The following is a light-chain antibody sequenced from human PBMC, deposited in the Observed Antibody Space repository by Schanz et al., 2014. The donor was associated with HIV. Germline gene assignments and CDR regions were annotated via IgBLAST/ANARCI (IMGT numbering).Light chain of an antibody. Sequence: QMIQSPSTLSASVGDRVTITCRASQNIGTWLAWYQQRPGKAPNLLIYKASNLHTGVPSRFSGSGSGTSFTLTITSLQPDDFATYYCQQSDTFPYTFGQGTKLET. CDR1: QNIGTW. J-gene: IGKJ2*01. V-gene: IGKV1-5*03. CDR3: QQSDTFPYT. CDR2: KAS.